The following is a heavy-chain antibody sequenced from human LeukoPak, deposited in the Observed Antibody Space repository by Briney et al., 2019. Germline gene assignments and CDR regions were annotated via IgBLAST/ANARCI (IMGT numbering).Heavy chain of an antibody. CDR1: GYTFTGYY. CDR3: ARAASITMIVVALYGMDV. Sequence: ASVKVSCKASGYTFTGYYMHWVRQAPGQGLEWTGWINPNSGGTNYAQKFQGRVTMTRDTSISTAYMELSRLRSDDTAVYYCARAASITMIVVALYGMDVWGQGTTVTVSS. CDR2: INPNSGGT. J-gene: IGHJ6*02. V-gene: IGHV1-2*02. D-gene: IGHD3-22*01.